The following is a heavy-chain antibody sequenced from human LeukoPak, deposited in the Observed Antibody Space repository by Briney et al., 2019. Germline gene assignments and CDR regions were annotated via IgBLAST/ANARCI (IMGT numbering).Heavy chain of an antibody. CDR2: ISSSSSYI. CDR1: GFTFSSYS. CDR3: ASQSYARFDP. J-gene: IGHJ5*02. Sequence: GGSLRLSCAASGFTFSSYSMNWVRQAPGKGLEWVSSISSSSSYIYYADSVKGRFTISRDNARNSLFLQMNSLRVEDTAVYYCASQSYARFDPWGQGTLVTVSS. D-gene: IGHD3-16*01. V-gene: IGHV3-21*01.